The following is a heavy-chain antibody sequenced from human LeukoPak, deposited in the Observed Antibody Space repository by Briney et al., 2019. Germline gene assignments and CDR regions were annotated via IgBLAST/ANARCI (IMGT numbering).Heavy chain of an antibody. CDR3: ARTITIFGVVIILGWFDP. Sequence: ASVKVSCKASGYTFTSYGISWVRQAPGQGLEWMGWINANNGNTNYEEKFQDRVTMTTDTSTSTAYMELRSLRHDDTAVYYCARTITIFGVVIILGWFDPWGQGTLGTVSS. CDR1: GYTFTSYG. J-gene: IGHJ5*01. D-gene: IGHD3-3*01. V-gene: IGHV1-18*01. CDR2: INANNGNT.